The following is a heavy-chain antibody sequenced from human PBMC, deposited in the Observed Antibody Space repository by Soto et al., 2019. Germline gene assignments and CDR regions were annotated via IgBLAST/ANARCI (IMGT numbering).Heavy chain of an antibody. CDR3: ARGHDYGGNSDAFDI. V-gene: IGHV1-69*12. J-gene: IGHJ3*02. D-gene: IGHD2-21*02. CDR2: ILPIFGTA. Sequence: QVQLVQSGAEVKKPGSSVKVSCKASGGTFGTDAINWVRQAPGQGPEWMGGILPIFGTADYAQKFQGRVTITADVSTTTAYMELSSLRSEDTAVYYCARGHDYGGNSDAFDIWGQGTMVTVSS. CDR1: GGTFGTDA.